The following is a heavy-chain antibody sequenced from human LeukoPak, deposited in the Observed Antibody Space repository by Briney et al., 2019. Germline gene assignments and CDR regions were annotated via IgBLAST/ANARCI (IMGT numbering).Heavy chain of an antibody. CDR3: ARLNTDITIFGAPYYYMDV. J-gene: IGHJ6*03. CDR2: FYYSGST. CDR1: GGSINSSSYY. Sequence: KPSETLSLTCTVSGGSINSSSYYWGWIRQPPGMGLEWIGSFYYSGSTYYNPSLKSRVTISVDTSKNQFSLKLSSVTAADTAVYYCARLNTDITIFGAPYYYMDVWGKGTTVTVSS. V-gene: IGHV4-39*01. D-gene: IGHD3-3*01.